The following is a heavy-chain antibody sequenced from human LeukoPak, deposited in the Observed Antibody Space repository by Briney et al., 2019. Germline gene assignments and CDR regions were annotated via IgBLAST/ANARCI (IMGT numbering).Heavy chain of an antibody. CDR3: ARGKEGTAEGYYYYGMDV. J-gene: IGHJ6*02. Sequence: SQTLSLTCAVSGGSISSGGYSWSWIRQPPGKGLEWIGYIYHSGSTYYNPSLKSRVTISVDRSKNQFSLKLSSVTAADTAVYYCARGKEGTAEGYYYYGMDVWGQGTTVTVSS. CDR2: IYHSGST. V-gene: IGHV4-30-2*01. CDR1: GGSISSGGYS.